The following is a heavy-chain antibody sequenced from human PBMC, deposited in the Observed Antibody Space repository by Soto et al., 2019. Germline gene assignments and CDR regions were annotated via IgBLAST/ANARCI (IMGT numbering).Heavy chain of an antibody. J-gene: IGHJ4*02. CDR3: ARESFGVVIPNLDY. D-gene: IGHD3-3*01. CDR1: GFTFSSYG. CDR2: IWYDGSNK. V-gene: IGHV3-33*01. Sequence: GGSLRLSCAASGFTFSSYGMHWVRQAPGKGLEWVAVIWYDGSNKYYADSVKGRFTISRDNSKNTLYLQMNSLRAEDTAVYYCARESFGVVIPNLDYWGQGTLVTVSS.